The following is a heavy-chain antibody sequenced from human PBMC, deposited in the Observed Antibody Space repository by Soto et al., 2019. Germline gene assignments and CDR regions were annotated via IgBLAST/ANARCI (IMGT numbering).Heavy chain of an antibody. CDR3: TRDRREDYYDSSGYYSDAFDI. V-gene: IGHV3-49*04. Sequence: GGSLRLSCTASGFTFGDYAMSWVRQAPGKGLEWVGFIRSKAYGGTTEYAASVKGRFTISRDDSKSIAYLQMNSLKTEDTAVYYCTRDRREDYYDSSGYYSDAFDIWGQGTMVTVSS. J-gene: IGHJ3*02. CDR1: GFTFGDYA. CDR2: IRSKAYGGTT. D-gene: IGHD3-22*01.